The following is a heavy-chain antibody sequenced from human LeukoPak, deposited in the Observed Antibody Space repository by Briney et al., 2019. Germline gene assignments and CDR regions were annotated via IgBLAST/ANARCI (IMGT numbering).Heavy chain of an antibody. Sequence: GGSLRLSCAASGFTFSSYGMHWVRQAPGKGLEWVAVIWYDGSNKYYADSVKGRFTIPRDNSKNTLYLQMNSLRAEDTAVYYCAKDPSFYDSSGYSSSYFDYWGQGTLVTVSS. D-gene: IGHD3-22*01. CDR1: GFTFSSYG. CDR2: IWYDGSNK. J-gene: IGHJ4*02. V-gene: IGHV3-33*06. CDR3: AKDPSFYDSSGYSSSYFDY.